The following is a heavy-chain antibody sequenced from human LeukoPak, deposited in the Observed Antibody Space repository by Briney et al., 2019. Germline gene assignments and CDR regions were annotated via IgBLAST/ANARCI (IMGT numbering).Heavy chain of an antibody. CDR2: IKSKTDGGTT. Sequence: GGSLRHSCAASGFTFSNAWMSWFRQAPAKGLEWVGRIKSKTDGGTTDYAAPVKGRFTISRDDSKNTLYLQMNGLKTEDTAVYYCTSDQNDYGEYYFDYWGQGTLVTVSS. V-gene: IGHV3-15*01. CDR3: TSDQNDYGEYYFDY. J-gene: IGHJ4*02. D-gene: IGHD4-17*01. CDR1: GFTFSNAW.